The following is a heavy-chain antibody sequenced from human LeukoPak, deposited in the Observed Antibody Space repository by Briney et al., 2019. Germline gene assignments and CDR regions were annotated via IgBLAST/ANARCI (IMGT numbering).Heavy chain of an antibody. CDR3: ATLLPEPDLYYFDY. D-gene: IGHD1-14*01. CDR2: IYTSGST. V-gene: IGHV4-4*07. Sequence: PSETLSLTCTVSGGSISSYYWSWIRQPAGKGLEWIGRIYTSGSTNYNPSLKSRVTMSVDTSKNQFSLKLSSVTAADTAVYYCATLLPEPDLYYFDYWGQGTLVTVSS. CDR1: GGSISSYY. J-gene: IGHJ4*02.